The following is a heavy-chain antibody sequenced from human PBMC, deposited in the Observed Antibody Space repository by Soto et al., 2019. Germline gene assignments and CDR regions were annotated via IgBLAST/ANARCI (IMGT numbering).Heavy chain of an antibody. CDR1: GGSFSGYY. CDR2: INHSGST. J-gene: IGHJ4*02. Sequence: PSETLSLTCAVYGGSFSGYYWSWIRQPPGKGLEWIGEINHSGSTNYNPSLKSRVTISVDTSKNQFSLKLSSVTAADTAVYYCTANYDILTGFNWGQGTLVTVAS. V-gene: IGHV4-34*01. D-gene: IGHD3-9*01. CDR3: TANYDILTGFN.